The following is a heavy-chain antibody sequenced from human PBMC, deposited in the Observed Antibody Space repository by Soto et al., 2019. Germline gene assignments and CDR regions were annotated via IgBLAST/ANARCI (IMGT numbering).Heavy chain of an antibody. J-gene: IGHJ6*02. CDR1: GGSFSAYY. D-gene: IGHD1-26*01. V-gene: IGHV4-34*12. CDR2: IIHSEST. CDR3: ARQRPTDGRWEFANYYGMDV. Sequence: NPSETLSLTCAVYGGSFSAYYWSWVRQPPGKGLEWIGEIIHSESTKYNPSLKGRVTISVDTSKNQFSLKLSSVTAADTAVYYCARQRPTDGRWEFANYYGMDVWGQGTPVTVSS.